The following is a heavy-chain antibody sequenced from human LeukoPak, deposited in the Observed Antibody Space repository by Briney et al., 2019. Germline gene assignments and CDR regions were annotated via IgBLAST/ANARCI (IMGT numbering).Heavy chain of an antibody. V-gene: IGHV4-4*09. J-gene: IGHJ4*02. CDR2: IYTSGST. CDR1: GGSISSYY. Sequence: PSETLSLTCTVSGGSISSYYWSWIRQPPGKGLEWIGYIYTSGSTNYNPSLKSRVTISVDTSKNQFSLKLSSVTAADTAVYYCARGSGYCSSTSCSDYFDYWGQGTQVTVSS. CDR3: ARGSGYCSSTSCSDYFDY. D-gene: IGHD2-2*01.